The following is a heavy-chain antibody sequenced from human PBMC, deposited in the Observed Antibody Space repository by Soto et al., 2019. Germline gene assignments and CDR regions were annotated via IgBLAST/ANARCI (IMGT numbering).Heavy chain of an antibody. J-gene: IGHJ6*02. CDR2: IYYSGTT. Sequence: QVQLQDSGPGLVRPSETLSLICTVSGGSISSYYWSWIRQPPGKGLEWIGYIYYSGTTRYNPSLKSRVTISVDTSKNQFSRQLSSLTAADTAVYHCARHVPYCSDSSHCAYGLDVWGQGTTVTVSS. CDR3: ARHVPYCSDSSHCAYGLDV. V-gene: IGHV4-59*08. CDR1: GGSISSYY. D-gene: IGHD2-15*01.